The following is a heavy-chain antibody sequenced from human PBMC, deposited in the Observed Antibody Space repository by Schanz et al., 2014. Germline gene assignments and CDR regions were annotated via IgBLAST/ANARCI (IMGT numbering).Heavy chain of an antibody. V-gene: IGHV3-7*01. Sequence: PLAEFGGGLVQPGGSLRLSCEASGFRFSVSWMNWVRQAPGKGREWLATIKEDGSQKYYLDSVKGRFTISRDNARNSLYLQMTSLRAEDTALYYCTRDRAYHSFDYWGQGTLVTVSS. D-gene: IGHD1-26*01. CDR1: GFRFSVSW. CDR3: TRDRAYHSFDY. J-gene: IGHJ4*02. CDR2: IKEDGSQK.